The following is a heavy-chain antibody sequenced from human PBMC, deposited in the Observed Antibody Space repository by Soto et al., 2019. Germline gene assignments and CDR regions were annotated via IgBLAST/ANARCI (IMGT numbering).Heavy chain of an antibody. CDR3: ARAISPRGNGMDV. CDR1: GASISSGGSY. V-gene: IGHV4-31*03. CDR2: IYYSGNT. Sequence: SETLSLTCTVSGASISSGGSYWSWIRQHPGKALEWIGYIYYSGNTYYNPSLQSRLTISVDTSKSQFSLKLSSVTVADTAVYYCARAISPRGNGMDVWGQGTRVTVSS. D-gene: IGHD3-16*01. J-gene: IGHJ6*02.